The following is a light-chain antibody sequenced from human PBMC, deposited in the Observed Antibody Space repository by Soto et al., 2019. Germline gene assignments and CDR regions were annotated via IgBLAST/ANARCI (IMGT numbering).Light chain of an antibody. CDR1: QSVSSSY. V-gene: IGKV3-20*01. CDR3: QQYGDSPRT. J-gene: IGKJ1*01. Sequence: EIVLTQSPGTLSLSPGERATLSCRASQSVSSSYLAWYQQKPGQTPRLLIYGASSRATGIPDRFSGSGSGTDFTLTISRLEPEDFAVYYRQQYGDSPRTFGQGTKVDIK. CDR2: GAS.